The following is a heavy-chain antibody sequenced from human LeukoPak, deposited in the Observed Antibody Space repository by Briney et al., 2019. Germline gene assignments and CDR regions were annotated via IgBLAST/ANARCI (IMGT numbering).Heavy chain of an antibody. Sequence: GGSLRLSCAASGFTFSSYAMHWVRQAPGKGLEYVSAISSNGGSTYYANSVKDRFTISRDNSKNTLYLQMNSLRAEDTAVYYCAKRVATIPRYFDYWGQGALVTVSS. CDR2: ISSNGGST. V-gene: IGHV3-64*01. CDR1: GFTFSSYA. J-gene: IGHJ4*02. D-gene: IGHD5-12*01. CDR3: AKRVATIPRYFDY.